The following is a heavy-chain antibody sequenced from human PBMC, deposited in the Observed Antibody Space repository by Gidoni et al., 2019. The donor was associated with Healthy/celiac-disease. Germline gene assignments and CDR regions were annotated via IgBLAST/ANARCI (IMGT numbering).Heavy chain of an antibody. Sequence: EVQLVESGGGSVQPGGSLKPSCAAPGLTFSGSALHWVRQASGKGLEWVGRIRSKANSYATAYAASVKGRFTISRDDSKNTAYLQMNSLKTEDTAVYYCTRRGSGTFGYYYYYGMDVWGQGTTVTVSS. CDR2: IRSKANSYAT. D-gene: IGHD3-16*01. CDR3: TRRGSGTFGYYYYYGMDV. CDR1: GLTFSGSA. J-gene: IGHJ6*02. V-gene: IGHV3-73*01.